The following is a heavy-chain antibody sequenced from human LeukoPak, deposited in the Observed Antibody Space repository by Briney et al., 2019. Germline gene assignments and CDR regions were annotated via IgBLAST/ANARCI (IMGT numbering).Heavy chain of an antibody. D-gene: IGHD5/OR15-5a*01. CDR1: EFTFSSYG. J-gene: IGHJ4*02. Sequence: PGGSLRLSCAASEFTFSSYGMHWVRQAPGKGLEWVAFIRYDGSNKYYADSVKGRFTISRDNSKNTLYLQMNSLRAEDTAVYYCVKQSASSRLDFDYWGQGTLVTVSS. CDR3: VKQSASSRLDFDY. CDR2: IRYDGSNK. V-gene: IGHV3-30*02.